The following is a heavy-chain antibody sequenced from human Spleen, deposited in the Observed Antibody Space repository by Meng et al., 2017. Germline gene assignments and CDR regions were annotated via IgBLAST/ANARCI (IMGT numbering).Heavy chain of an antibody. D-gene: IGHD3-16*01. CDR2: INPNSGGT. J-gene: IGHJ4*02. CDR1: GYTFTGYY. Sequence: VQRGRAGAEVKKPGASVKVSCKASGYTFTGYYMHWVRQAPGQGLEWMGRINPNSGGTNYAQKFQGRVTMTRDTSISTAYMELSRLRSDDTAVYYCAAWGGYGHEGLDYWGQGTLVTVSS. CDR3: AAWGGYGHEGLDY. V-gene: IGHV1-2*06.